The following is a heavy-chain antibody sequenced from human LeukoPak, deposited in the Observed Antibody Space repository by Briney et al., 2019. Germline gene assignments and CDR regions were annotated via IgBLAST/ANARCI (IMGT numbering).Heavy chain of an antibody. V-gene: IGHV3-74*01. CDR1: GFTFNTHC. CDR3: ARGLNWNQIDY. Sequence: GRSLTLSCAASGFTFNTHCMHCVRQPPGKGLVWVSRINTDGSTTNYADSVKGRFTISRDNAKNTLYLQMNSLRAEDTAVYYCARGLNWNQIDYWGQGSLVSVSS. CDR2: INTDGSTT. J-gene: IGHJ4*02. D-gene: IGHD1-20*01.